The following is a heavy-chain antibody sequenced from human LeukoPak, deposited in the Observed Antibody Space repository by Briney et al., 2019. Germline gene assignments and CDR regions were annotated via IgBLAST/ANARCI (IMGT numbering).Heavy chain of an antibody. CDR1: GFTFSSYFW. D-gene: IGHD4-23*01. J-gene: IGHJ4*02. V-gene: IGHV3-74*01. CDR3: VRDLDLGGYSSFEY. CDR2: IKSDGSSS. Sequence: TGGHLRLSCAASGFTFSSYFWMHWVRQAPGKGLVWVSRIKSDGSSSTYADSVKGRFTISRDSAKNSLYLQMNTLRAEDTAVYYCVRDLDLGGYSSFEYWGQGTLVTVSS.